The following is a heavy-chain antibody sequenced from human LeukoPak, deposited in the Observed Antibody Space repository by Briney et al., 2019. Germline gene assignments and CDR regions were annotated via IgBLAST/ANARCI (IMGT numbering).Heavy chain of an antibody. D-gene: IGHD6-19*01. J-gene: IGHJ4*02. CDR3: AREGRGSGCFFDY. V-gene: IGHV1-46*01. CDR2: INPTGGNT. Sequence: GASVKVSCKAAAYTFTSYYMHRLRQAPGPGLGWMGIINPTGGNTNYAQKFPGRVTMTRDTSTCTVLMEVNSLKTEDKARYYCAREGRGSGCFFDYWGWGTVVTVS. CDR1: AYTFTSYY.